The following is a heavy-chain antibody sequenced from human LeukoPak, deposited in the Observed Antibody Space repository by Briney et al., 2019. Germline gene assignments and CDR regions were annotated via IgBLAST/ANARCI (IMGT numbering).Heavy chain of an antibody. CDR1: GFTFSNFA. J-gene: IGHJ4*02. V-gene: IGHV3-23*01. Sequence: GGSLRLSCAASGFTFSNFAMSWVRQAPGKGLEWVSPISGSGGSTYYADSVEGRFSISRDNSKNTLCLQMNSLSAEDTAIYYCAKLGYDFWSGYNTYFDYWGQGTLVTVSS. CDR2: ISGSGGST. D-gene: IGHD3-3*01. CDR3: AKLGYDFWSGYNTYFDY.